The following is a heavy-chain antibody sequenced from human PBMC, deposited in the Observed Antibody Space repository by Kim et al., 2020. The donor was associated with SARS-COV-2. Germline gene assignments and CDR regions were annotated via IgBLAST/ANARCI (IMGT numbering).Heavy chain of an antibody. D-gene: IGHD2-15*01. CDR3: ARVISGSCHFDY. V-gene: IGHV4-30-2*05. J-gene: IGHJ4*02. Sequence: YYNPSLKSRVTISVDTSKNQFSLKLSSVTAADTAVYYCARVISGSCHFDYWGQGTLVTVSS.